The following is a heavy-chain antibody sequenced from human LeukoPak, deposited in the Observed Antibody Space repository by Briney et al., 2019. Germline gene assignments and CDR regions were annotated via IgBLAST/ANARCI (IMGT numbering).Heavy chain of an antibody. CDR2: IYYSGST. CDR3: ARTNWFDP. Sequence: SETLSLTCTVSGGSISSSSYYWGWIRQPPGKGLEWIGTIYYSGSTYYNPSLKSRVTISVDTSKNQFSLKLSSVTAADTAVYYCARTNWFDPWGQGTLVTVSS. V-gene: IGHV4-39*07. J-gene: IGHJ5*02. CDR1: GGSISSSSYY.